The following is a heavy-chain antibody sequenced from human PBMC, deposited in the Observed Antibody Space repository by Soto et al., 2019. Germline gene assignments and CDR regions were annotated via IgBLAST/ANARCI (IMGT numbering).Heavy chain of an antibody. Sequence: GESLKISCNGSGYSFTTYWIGWVRQLPGQGLEWMGVMFPGDSDTRYSPSFQGQVTMSADPSTNTAYLEWSSLKAADSAMYYCARVPDSSLGTMDVWGQGTTVTVSS. CDR1: GYSFTTYW. CDR3: ARVPDSSLGTMDV. V-gene: IGHV5-51*01. D-gene: IGHD6-19*01. J-gene: IGHJ6*02. CDR2: MFPGDSDT.